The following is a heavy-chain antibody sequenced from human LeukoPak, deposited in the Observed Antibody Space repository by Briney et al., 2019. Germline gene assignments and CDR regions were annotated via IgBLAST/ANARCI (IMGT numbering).Heavy chain of an antibody. CDR3: SRGLSDVY. V-gene: IGHV4-39*01. CDR1: GGSISSSSYY. J-gene: IGHJ4*02. Sequence: PSETLSLTCTVSGGSISSSSYYWGWIRQPPGKGLEWIGSIYYSGSTYYNPSLKSRVTMSVDTSKNQFSLKLNSVTAADTAVYYCSRGLSDVYWGQGTLVTVSS. CDR2: IYYSGST.